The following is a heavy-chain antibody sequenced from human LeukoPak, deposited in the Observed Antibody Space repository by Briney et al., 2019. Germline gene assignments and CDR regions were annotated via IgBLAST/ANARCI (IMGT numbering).Heavy chain of an antibody. CDR2: IYYTGGT. CDR3: ARDRTGRYTTQDDY. V-gene: IGHV4-38-2*02. J-gene: IGHJ4*02. Sequence: SETLSLTCSVSGYSISSGYYWGWIRQPPGRGLEWIGSIYYTGGTLYNPSLKSRVSMSVDTSTNQFSLKLTSVTAADTAVYYCARDRTGRYTTQDDYWGQGTLVTVSS. D-gene: IGHD2-2*02. CDR1: GYSISSGYY.